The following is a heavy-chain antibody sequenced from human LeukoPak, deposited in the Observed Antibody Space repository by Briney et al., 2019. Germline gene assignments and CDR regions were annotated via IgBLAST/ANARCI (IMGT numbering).Heavy chain of an antibody. CDR1: GFTFSSYA. D-gene: IGHD1-26*01. V-gene: IGHV3-23*01. CDR2: ISGSGGST. Sequence: PGGSLRLSCAASGFTFSSYAMSWVRQAPGKGLEWVSAISGSGGSTYYADSVKGRFTISRDNSKNTLYLQMNSLRAEDTDVYYCATMYSGSYLRVYWSDYWGQGTLVTVSS. J-gene: IGHJ4*02. CDR3: ATMYSGSYLRVYWSDY.